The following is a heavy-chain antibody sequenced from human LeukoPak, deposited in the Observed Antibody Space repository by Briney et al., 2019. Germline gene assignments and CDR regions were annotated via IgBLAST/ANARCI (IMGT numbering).Heavy chain of an antibody. CDR3: ARSSPDGGIQLWFRLDY. J-gene: IGHJ4*02. D-gene: IGHD5-18*01. V-gene: IGHV3-33*01. CDR2: IWYDGSNK. CDR1: GFTFSSYG. Sequence: GGSLRLSCAASGFTFSSYGMHWVRQAPGKGLEWVAVIWYDGSNKYYADSVKGRFTIPRDNSKNTLYLQMNSLRAEDTAVYYCARSSPDGGIQLWFRLDYWGQGTLVTVSS.